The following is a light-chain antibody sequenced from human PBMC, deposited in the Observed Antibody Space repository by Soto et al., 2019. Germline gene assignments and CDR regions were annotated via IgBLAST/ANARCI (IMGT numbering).Light chain of an antibody. Sequence: VMAQAPLALSVTPGQPASVSCKSSQRVLHRDGKTYLYWYLQKPGQSPQLLIYEASNRFSGVSDRFSGSGSGTDFTLKISRVEAEDVGVYYCMQDVELPFTFGGGTKGDIK. V-gene: IGKV2D-29*02. J-gene: IGKJ4*01. CDR3: MQDVELPFT. CDR1: QRVLHRDGKTY. CDR2: EAS.